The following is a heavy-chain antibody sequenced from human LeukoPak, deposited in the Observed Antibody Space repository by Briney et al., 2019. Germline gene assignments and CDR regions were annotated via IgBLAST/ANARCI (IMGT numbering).Heavy chain of an antibody. D-gene: IGHD1-7*01. CDR3: ATRTTAYYYYYMDV. J-gene: IGHJ6*03. Sequence: GGSLRLSCAASGFTFSSYAMSWVRQAPGKGLEWVSTSSGSGGSTYYAASVRCRFTISRDNSKNTLYLQMNSWRAEDTAVYYCATRTTAYYYYYMDVWGKGTTDTVSS. CDR1: GFTFSSYA. V-gene: IGHV3-23*01. CDR2: SSGSGGST.